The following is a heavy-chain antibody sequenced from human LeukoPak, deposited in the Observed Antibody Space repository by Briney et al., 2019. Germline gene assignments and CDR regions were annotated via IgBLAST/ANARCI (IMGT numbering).Heavy chain of an antibody. CDR2: ISDSGTA. CDR3: ARGQGVTLIKVGKNWSDP. CDR1: IESFSGYH. D-gene: IGHD1-26*01. Sequence: SETLSLTCAVYIESFSGYHWNWIRQTPGKGLEWIGEISDSGTANINPSLRRRVSLSIDTSKNQFSLDMRSMTPADTGVYYCARGQGVTLIKVGKNWSDPWSQGTPVIVSP. V-gene: IGHV4-34*01. J-gene: IGHJ5*02.